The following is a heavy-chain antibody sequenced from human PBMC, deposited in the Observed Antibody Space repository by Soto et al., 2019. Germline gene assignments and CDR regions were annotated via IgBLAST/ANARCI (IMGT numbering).Heavy chain of an antibody. CDR1: GYTFTGYY. CDR2: INPNSGGP. J-gene: IGHJ6*02. Sequence: QVQLVQSGAEVKKPGASVNVFCKASGYTFTGYYMHWVRQAPGQGLEWMGWINPNSGGPNYAQELQGRVTMTRDTSISTAYMELSRRRSDDTAVYYCARDQPRGYCSGGSCYSGPYYYYGMDVWGQGTTVTVSS. V-gene: IGHV1-2*02. CDR3: ARDQPRGYCSGGSCYSGPYYYYGMDV. D-gene: IGHD2-15*01.